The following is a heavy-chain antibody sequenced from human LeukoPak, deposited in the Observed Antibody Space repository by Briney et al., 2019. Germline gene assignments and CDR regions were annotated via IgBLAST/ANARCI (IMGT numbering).Heavy chain of an antibody. CDR1: GDSVSSNSAA. CDR3: ARVGDYGDYHPFDY. CDR2: TYYRSKWYN. D-gene: IGHD4-17*01. J-gene: IGHJ4*02. Sequence: SQTLSLTCAISGDSVSSNSAAWNWIRQSPSRGLEWLGRTYYRSKWYNDYAVSVKSRITINPDTPKNQFSLQLNSVTPEDTAVYYCARVGDYGDYHPFDYWGQGTLVTVSS. V-gene: IGHV6-1*01.